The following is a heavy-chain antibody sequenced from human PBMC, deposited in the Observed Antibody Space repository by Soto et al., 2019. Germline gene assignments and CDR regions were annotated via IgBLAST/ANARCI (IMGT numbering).Heavy chain of an antibody. CDR3: AKDSSVTAAGSGGWFDP. Sequence: EVQLVESGGGLVQPGGSLRLSCAASGFIFDSFALSWVRQAPGKGLEWVSGIGGSGGRTYYADSVKGRFTISRDKSNNTLYLQMNGLGAEDTATYYCAKDSSVTAAGSGGWFDPWGQGTLVIVSS. CDR1: GFIFDSFA. D-gene: IGHD6-13*01. J-gene: IGHJ5*02. V-gene: IGHV3-23*04. CDR2: IGGSGGRT.